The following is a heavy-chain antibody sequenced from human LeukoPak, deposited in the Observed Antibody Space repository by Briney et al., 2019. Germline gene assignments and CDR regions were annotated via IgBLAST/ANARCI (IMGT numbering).Heavy chain of an antibody. CDR3: ARERPDSSGYYYYYYGMDV. CDR2: MNPNSGNT. Sequence: ASVKVSCKASGYTFTSYDINWVRQATGQGLEWMGWMNPNSGNTGYAQKFQGRVTITADESTSTAYMELSSLRSEDTAVYYCARERPDSSGYYYYYYGMDVWGQGTTVTVSS. J-gene: IGHJ6*02. D-gene: IGHD3-22*01. CDR1: GYTFTSYD. V-gene: IGHV1-8*01.